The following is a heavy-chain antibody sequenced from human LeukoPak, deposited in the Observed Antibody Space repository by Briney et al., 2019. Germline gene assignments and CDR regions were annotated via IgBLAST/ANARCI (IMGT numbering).Heavy chain of an antibody. CDR2: IKQDGGEM. Sequence: GGSLRLSCATSGFTFSNYWVTWLRQAPGKGLEWVANIKQDGGEMHYADAVMGRFTISRDNAKASLLLQMNSLRAEDTAVYYCARDDRYGYYDYWGQGTLVTVSS. V-gene: IGHV3-7*01. CDR1: GFTFSNYW. D-gene: IGHD2-2*03. J-gene: IGHJ4*02. CDR3: ARDDRYGYYDY.